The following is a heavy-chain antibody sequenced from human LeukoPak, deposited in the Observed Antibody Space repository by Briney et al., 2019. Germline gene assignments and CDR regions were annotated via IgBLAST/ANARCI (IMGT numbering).Heavy chain of an antibody. D-gene: IGHD3-3*01. CDR2: ISAYNGNT. Sequence: ASVKVSCKASGYTFTSYGISWVRQAPGQGLEWMGWISAYNGNTNYAQKLQGRVTMTTDTSTSTAYMELRSLRSDDTAVYYCARAPYDFWSGAQLKYWGQGTLVTVSS. CDR1: GYTFTSYG. V-gene: IGHV1-18*01. CDR3: ARAPYDFWSGAQLKY. J-gene: IGHJ4*02.